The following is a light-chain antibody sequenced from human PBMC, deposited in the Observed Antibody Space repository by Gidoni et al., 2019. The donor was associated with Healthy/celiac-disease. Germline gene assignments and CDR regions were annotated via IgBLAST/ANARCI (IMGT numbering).Light chain of an antibody. CDR2: AAS. J-gene: IGKJ1*01. CDR1: QGISSY. CDR3: QQYYSYPQT. V-gene: IGKV1-8*01. Sequence: IRMTQSPSSLSASPGDRVTITCRASQGISSYLAWYQQKPGKAPKLLIYAASTLQSGVPSRFSGSGSGTDFTLTISCLQSEDFATYYCQQYYSYPQTFGQGTKVEIK.